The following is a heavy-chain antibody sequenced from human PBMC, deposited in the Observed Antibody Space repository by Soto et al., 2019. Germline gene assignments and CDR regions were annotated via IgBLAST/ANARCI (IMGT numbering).Heavy chain of an antibody. CDR2: IGAYNGNT. J-gene: IGHJ4*02. D-gene: IGHD6-19*01. CDR3: ARLYSSGWYYYFDY. V-gene: IGHV1-18*01. Sequence: GASVKVSCKASGYTFTSYGISWVRQAPGQGLEWMGWIGAYNGNTNYAQKLQGRVTMTTDTSTSTAYMELRSLRSDDTAVYYCARLYSSGWYYYFDYWGQGTLVTVSS. CDR1: GYTFTSYG.